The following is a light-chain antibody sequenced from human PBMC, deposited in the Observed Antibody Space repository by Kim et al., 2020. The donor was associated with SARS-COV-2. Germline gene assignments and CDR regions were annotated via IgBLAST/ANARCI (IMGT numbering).Light chain of an antibody. J-gene: IGKJ4*01. Sequence: SWAPGERATLSFRASQSVSSYLAWYQQKPGQSPRLLIYDASNRATDIPARFSGSGSGTDFTLTISSLEPEDFAVYYCQQRSNWPLTFGGGTKLEI. CDR1: QSVSSY. CDR2: DAS. CDR3: QQRSNWPLT. V-gene: IGKV3-11*01.